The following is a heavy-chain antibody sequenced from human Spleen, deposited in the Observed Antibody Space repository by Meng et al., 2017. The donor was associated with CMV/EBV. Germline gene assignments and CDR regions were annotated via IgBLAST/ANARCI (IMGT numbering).Heavy chain of an antibody. CDR3: ARVYGGYDS. CDR1: GFVFRRNW. V-gene: IGHV3-7*01. J-gene: IGHJ4*02. D-gene: IGHD2-8*01. Sequence: LSCAASGFVFRRNWMTWVRQAAGEGLERVANINQDGSEKYFVDSVKGRFTISRDNAKNSVYLQMSSLTVADTAIYYCARVYGGYDSWGQGVLVTVSS. CDR2: INQDGSEK.